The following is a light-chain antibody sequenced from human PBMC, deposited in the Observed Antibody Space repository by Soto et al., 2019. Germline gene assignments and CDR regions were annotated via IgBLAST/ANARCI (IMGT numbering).Light chain of an antibody. J-gene: IGLJ1*01. CDR3: AAWDDSLNAPYV. Sequence: QSVLTQPPSASGAPGQRVTICCSGSSSNIGSHVVSWYQQLPGTAPKLLIYSNNHRPSGVPDRFSGSKSGTSASLAISGLQSEDEADYYCAAWDDSLNAPYVFGTGTKVTVL. CDR2: SNN. V-gene: IGLV1-44*01. CDR1: SSNIGSHV.